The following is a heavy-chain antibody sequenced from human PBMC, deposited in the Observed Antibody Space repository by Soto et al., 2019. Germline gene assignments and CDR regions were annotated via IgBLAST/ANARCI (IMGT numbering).Heavy chain of an antibody. J-gene: IGHJ6*02. V-gene: IGHV3-30*03. CDR1: GFTFSSYG. Sequence: PGGSLRLSCSASGFTFSSYGMHWVRQAPGKGLEWVAVISYDGSNKYYADSVKGRFTISRDNSKNTLYLQMNSLRAEDTAVYYCASNYGGNSRGTGMDVWGQGTTVTVSS. CDR3: ASNYGGNSRGTGMDV. CDR2: ISYDGSNK. D-gene: IGHD4-17*01.